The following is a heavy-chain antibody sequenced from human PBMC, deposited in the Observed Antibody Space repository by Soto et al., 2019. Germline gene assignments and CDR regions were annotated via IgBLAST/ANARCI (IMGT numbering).Heavy chain of an antibody. J-gene: IGHJ4*02. CDR1: GGTFSSYA. CDR3: ATRPAYSSGYYSPGG. D-gene: IGHD6-19*01. V-gene: IGHV1-69*12. Sequence: QVQLVQSGAEVKKPGSSVKVSCKASGGTFSSYAISWVRQAPGQGLEWMGGIIPIFGTANYAQKFQGRVTITADESTSTDYRELSSLRSEDTAVYYCATRPAYSSGYYSPGGWGQGTLVTVSS. CDR2: IIPIFGTA.